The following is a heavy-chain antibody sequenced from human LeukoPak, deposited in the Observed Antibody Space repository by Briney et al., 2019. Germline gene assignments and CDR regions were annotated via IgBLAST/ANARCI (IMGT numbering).Heavy chain of an antibody. V-gene: IGHV4-39*07. J-gene: IGHJ5*02. D-gene: IGHD2-8*02. CDR3: ARGPSLEVFVLTPGDPDP. CDR1: GGSISSSSYY. CDR2: IYYSGST. Sequence: SETLSLTCTVSGGSISSSSYYWGWIGQPPGKGLEWIGSIYYSGSTYYNPSLKSRVTISVDTSKNQFSLKLSSVTAADTAVYYCARGPSLEVFVLTPGDPDPWGQGTLVTVSS.